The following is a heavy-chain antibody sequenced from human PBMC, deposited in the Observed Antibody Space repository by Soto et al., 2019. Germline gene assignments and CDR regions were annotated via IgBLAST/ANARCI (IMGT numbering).Heavy chain of an antibody. CDR2: ISSNTAYI. CDR3: TSDASRDSSARGWFDP. CDR1: GFTFRSFT. D-gene: IGHD6-13*01. Sequence: GGSLRLSCAASGFTFRSFTMHWVRQGPGKGLECVSTISSNTAYIYYTDALRGRFTVSRDNAKNSLHLQMNSLRAEDTAVYYCTSDASRDSSARGWFDPWGPGTLVTVSS. V-gene: IGHV3-21*01. J-gene: IGHJ5*02.